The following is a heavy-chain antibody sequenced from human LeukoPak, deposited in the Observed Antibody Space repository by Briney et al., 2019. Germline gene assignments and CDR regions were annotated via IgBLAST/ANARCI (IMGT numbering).Heavy chain of an antibody. CDR1: GFSFTTYS. CDR3: AKDRFGATGD. V-gene: IGHV3-48*01. CDR2: ISIDSTTI. J-gene: IGHJ4*02. D-gene: IGHD1-26*01. Sequence: GGSLRLSCVASGFSFTTYSMHWVRQAPGKGLEWVSYISIDSTTIYYAASAKGRFTISRDNVKNSLYLQMNSLRAEDTAVYYCAKDRFGATGDWGQGTLVTVSS.